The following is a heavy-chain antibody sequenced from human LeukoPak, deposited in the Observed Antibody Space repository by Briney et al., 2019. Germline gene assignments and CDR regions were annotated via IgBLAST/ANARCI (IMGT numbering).Heavy chain of an antibody. D-gene: IGHD1-26*01. CDR2: ISSSSSAI. Sequence: QAGGSLRLSCAASGFTFSSFYMNWVRQAPGKGLEWVSYISSSSSAIYYADSVKGRFTISRDNAKNSLYLQMNSLRAEDTAVYYCARVRGGTYHAFDIWGQGTMVTVSS. J-gene: IGHJ3*02. CDR1: GFTFSSFY. V-gene: IGHV3-48*04. CDR3: ARVRGGTYHAFDI.